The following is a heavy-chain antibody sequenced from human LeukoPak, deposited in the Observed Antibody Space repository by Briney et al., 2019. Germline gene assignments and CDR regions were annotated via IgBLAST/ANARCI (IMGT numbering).Heavy chain of an antibody. Sequence: ASVKVSCKASGYTFTEYYMHWVRQAPGQGLEWMGWINPNSGDTNYAQKFQGWVTMTRDASISTAYMELSRLRSDDTAVYFCASVIAASGTRNWYFDLWGRGTLVTVSS. J-gene: IGHJ2*01. V-gene: IGHV1-2*04. CDR1: GYTFTEYY. CDR3: ASVIAASGTRNWYFDL. D-gene: IGHD6-13*01. CDR2: INPNSGDT.